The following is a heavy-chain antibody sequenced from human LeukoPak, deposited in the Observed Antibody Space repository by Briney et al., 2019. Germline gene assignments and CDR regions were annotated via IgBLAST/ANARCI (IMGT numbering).Heavy chain of an antibody. CDR1: GFTFSDYY. J-gene: IGHJ3*02. Sequence: KPGGSLRLSCAASGFTFSDYYMSWIRQAPGKGLEWVSYISGSGGSTYYADSVKGRFTISRDNSKNTLYLQMNSLRAEDTAVYYCAKVFRGATMIVVVIPRALDAFDIWGQGTMVTVSS. CDR2: ISGSGGST. V-gene: IGHV3-11*01. CDR3: AKVFRGATMIVVVIPRALDAFDI. D-gene: IGHD3-22*01.